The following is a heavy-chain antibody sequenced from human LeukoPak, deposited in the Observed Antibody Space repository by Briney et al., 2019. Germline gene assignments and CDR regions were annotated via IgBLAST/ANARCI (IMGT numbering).Heavy chain of an antibody. CDR3: ARGVSVFDY. V-gene: IGHV3-7*01. J-gene: IGHJ4*02. Sequence: GGSLRLSCAASGFTFSNYFMTWVRQAPGKGLEWVANIKPDGSAQYYADSVRGRFTISRDNAKNSLYLQMNSLRAEDTAVYYCARGVSVFDYWGQGTLVTVSS. CDR2: IKPDGSAQ. CDR1: GFTFSNYF.